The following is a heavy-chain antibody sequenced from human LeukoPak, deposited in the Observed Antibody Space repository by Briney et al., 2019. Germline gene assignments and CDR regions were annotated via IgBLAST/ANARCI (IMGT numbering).Heavy chain of an antibody. CDR3: ARDHVMTMVTTPYYFDY. J-gene: IGHJ4*02. CDR1: GYTFSSYY. D-gene: IGHD4-17*01. Sequence: ASVKVSCKASGYTFSSYYMHWVRQAPGQGLEWMGIINPSGGSTTYAQKFQGRVTMTRDTSTNIVYMELSSLSSDDTAVYYCARDHVMTMVTTPYYFDYWGQGTLVTVS. CDR2: INPSGGST. V-gene: IGHV1-46*01.